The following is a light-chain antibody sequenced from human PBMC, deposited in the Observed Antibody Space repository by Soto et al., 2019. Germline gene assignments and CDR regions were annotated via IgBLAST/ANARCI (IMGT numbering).Light chain of an antibody. CDR1: QSVSSD. CDR3: QHYNSYSEA. V-gene: IGKV3-15*01. Sequence: EIVMTESPATLSVSPGERATLSCRASQSVSSDLAWYQHKPGQAPRLLIYGASTRATGIPARFSGRGSGTEFTLTISSLQPDDFATYYCQHYNSYSEAFGQGTKVDIK. CDR2: GAS. J-gene: IGKJ1*01.